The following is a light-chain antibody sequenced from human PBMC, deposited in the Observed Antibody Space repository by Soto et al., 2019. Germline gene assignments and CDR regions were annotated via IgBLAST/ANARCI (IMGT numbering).Light chain of an antibody. J-gene: IGKJ3*01. CDR2: GAF. V-gene: IGKV3-20*01. CDR3: QQYGSSSFA. CDR1: QSISSTY. Sequence: ERVWTQSPGTLSVSPGERATLFCRARQSISSTYLAWYQKKPGQAPRLLLYGAFNRATGIPDRFSGSGSGTDFTLTFSRLEPEDCAFYYCQQYGSSSFAFGPGTKVEIK.